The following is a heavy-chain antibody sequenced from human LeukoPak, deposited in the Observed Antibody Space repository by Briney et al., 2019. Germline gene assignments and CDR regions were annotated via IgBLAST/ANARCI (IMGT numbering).Heavy chain of an antibody. V-gene: IGHV1-46*01. Sequence: ASVKVSCKASGYTFTNYYMHWVRQAPGQGLEWMGIINPSGGSTSYAQKFQGRVTMTTDTSTSTAYMELRSLRSDDTAVYYCARFGLGKHIEVAGIPFDIWGQGTMVTVSS. D-gene: IGHD6-19*01. J-gene: IGHJ3*02. CDR3: ARFGLGKHIEVAGIPFDI. CDR2: INPSGGST. CDR1: GYTFTNYY.